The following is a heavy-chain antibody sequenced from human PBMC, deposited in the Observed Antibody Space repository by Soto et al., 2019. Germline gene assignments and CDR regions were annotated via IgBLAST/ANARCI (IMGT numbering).Heavy chain of an antibody. V-gene: IGHV5-51*01. CDR2: IYPGDSDT. CDR3: AREPEHYNYGMDV. CDR1: GYSVSSYW. J-gene: IGHJ6*02. Sequence: GDSLKISCKGCGYSVSSYWSGWVRQMPGKGLEWMGIIYPGDSDTRYSPSFQGQVTISADKSISTAYLQWSSLKASDTAMYYCAREPEHYNYGMDVWGQGTTVTVSS.